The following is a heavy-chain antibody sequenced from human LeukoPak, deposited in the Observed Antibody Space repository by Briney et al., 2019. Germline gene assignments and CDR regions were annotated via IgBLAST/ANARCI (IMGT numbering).Heavy chain of an antibody. Sequence: GGSLRLSCAASGFTFSNAWMSWVRQAPGKGLEWVGRVKSKTDGGTTDYAAPVKGRFTISRDDSKNTLYLQMNSLKTEDTAVYYCTTTPSVGFGWSDYWGQGTLVTVSS. CDR2: VKSKTDGGTT. J-gene: IGHJ4*02. CDR1: GFTFSNAW. CDR3: TTTPSVGFGWSDY. V-gene: IGHV3-15*01. D-gene: IGHD3-9*01.